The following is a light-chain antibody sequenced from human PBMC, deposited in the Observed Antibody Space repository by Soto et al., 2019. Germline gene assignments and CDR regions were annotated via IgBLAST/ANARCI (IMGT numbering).Light chain of an antibody. CDR1: QSVGSN. V-gene: IGKV3-15*01. Sequence: EIVMTQSPLTLPASPGTRALFSGRASQSVGSNIDWYQQTPGQSPRLLVYDASTRDTAIPARVSGSGSGTECTLIISSLQSEDSAVYYGQQYNSWLWTFGQGTKVDIK. CDR3: QQYNSWLWT. CDR2: DAS. J-gene: IGKJ1*01.